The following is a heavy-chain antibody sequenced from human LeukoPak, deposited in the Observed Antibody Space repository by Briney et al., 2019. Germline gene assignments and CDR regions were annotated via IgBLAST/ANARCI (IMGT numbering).Heavy chain of an antibody. Sequence: GASVKVSCKASGGTFSSYAISWVRQAPGQGLEWMGGIIPIFGTANYAQKFQGRVTITADESTSTAYMELSSLRSEDTAVYYCARESDYGDYVRIFDYWGQGTLVTVSS. V-gene: IGHV1-69*13. CDR1: GGTFSSYA. D-gene: IGHD4-17*01. J-gene: IGHJ4*02. CDR3: ARESDYGDYVRIFDY. CDR2: IIPIFGTA.